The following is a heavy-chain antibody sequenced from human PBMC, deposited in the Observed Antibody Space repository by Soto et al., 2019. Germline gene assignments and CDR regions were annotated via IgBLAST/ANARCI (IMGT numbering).Heavy chain of an antibody. V-gene: IGHV4-59*01. Sequence: SETRSLTCTVSGGSISNYYWNWIRQSPGKGLEWIGYIYSSGSTHYNPSLQNRVTISIDTSKNQVPLKVNSVTTADTAVYFCARRHGLDIDAYYWGQGILVTVSS. J-gene: IGHJ4*02. CDR2: IYSSGST. CDR1: GGSISNYY. CDR3: ARRHGLDIDAYY. D-gene: IGHD3-10*01.